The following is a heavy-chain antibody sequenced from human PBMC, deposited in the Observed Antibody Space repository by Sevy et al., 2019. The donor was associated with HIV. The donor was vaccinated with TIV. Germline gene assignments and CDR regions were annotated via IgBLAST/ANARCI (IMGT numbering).Heavy chain of an antibody. CDR2: ISSSSSTI. D-gene: IGHD6-19*01. J-gene: IGHJ4*02. CDR3: ARGVAVSGTDY. Sequence: GGSLRLSCAASGFTFSSYSMNWVRQAPGKGLEWVSYISSSSSTIYYADSVKGRFTISRDNAKNPLYLQMNGLRVEDRAVYYCARGVAVSGTDYWGQGTLVTVSS. CDR1: GFTFSSYS. V-gene: IGHV3-48*01.